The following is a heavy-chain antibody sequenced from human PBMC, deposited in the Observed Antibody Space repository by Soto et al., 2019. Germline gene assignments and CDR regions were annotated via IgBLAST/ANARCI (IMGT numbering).Heavy chain of an antibody. J-gene: IGHJ6*02. V-gene: IGHV1-2*02. D-gene: IGHD6-6*01. CDR3: ASDSLRPARYYYYYGMDV. CDR2: INPNSGGT. Sequence: ASVKVSCKASGYTFTGYYMHWVRQAPGQGLEWMGWINPNSGGTNYAQKFQGRVTMTRDTSISTAYMELSRLRSDDTAVYYCASDSLRPARYYYYYGMDVWGQGTTVTVSS. CDR1: GYTFTGYY.